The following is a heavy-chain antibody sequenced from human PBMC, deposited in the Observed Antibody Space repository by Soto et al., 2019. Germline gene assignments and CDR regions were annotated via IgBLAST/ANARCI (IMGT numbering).Heavy chain of an antibody. J-gene: IGHJ5*02. V-gene: IGHV1-69*13. CDR1: GCTFSSYA. CDR2: IIPIFGTA. D-gene: IGHD3-3*01. Sequence: RASVKVSCKASGCTFSSYAISWVRQAPGQGLEWMGGIIPIFGTANYAQKFQGRVTITADESTSTAYMELSSLRSEDTAVYYCARDRGWWLVSDNWFDPWGQGTLVTVSS. CDR3: ARDRGWWLVSDNWFDP.